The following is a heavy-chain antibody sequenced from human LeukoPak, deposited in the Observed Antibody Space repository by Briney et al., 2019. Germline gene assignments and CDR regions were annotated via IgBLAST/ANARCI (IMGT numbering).Heavy chain of an antibody. Sequence: GGSLRLSCAASGFTFSSYWMHWVRQAPGKGLVWVSRINTDGGSTTYADSVKGRFTISRDNAKNTLYLQMNSLSAEDTAVYYCVFGYYYDSGSQYNWFDTWGQGTLVTVSS. V-gene: IGHV3-74*01. CDR1: GFTFSSYW. CDR2: INTDGGST. D-gene: IGHD3-10*01. CDR3: VFGYYYDSGSQYNWFDT. J-gene: IGHJ5*02.